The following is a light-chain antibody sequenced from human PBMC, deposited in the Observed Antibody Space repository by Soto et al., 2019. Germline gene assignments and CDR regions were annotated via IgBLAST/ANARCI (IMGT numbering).Light chain of an antibody. CDR1: QSVSSN. J-gene: IGKJ1*01. V-gene: IGKV3-15*01. CDR3: QQYHHWWT. Sequence: EIVLPSSPATLSVSSVDRATLSCRASQSVSSNLAWDQQKPGQAPRLLIYGASTRATGIPDRFTGSDSGTEFILTISSLQSEDFAVYDCQQYHHWWTGGQGTKVDIK. CDR2: GAS.